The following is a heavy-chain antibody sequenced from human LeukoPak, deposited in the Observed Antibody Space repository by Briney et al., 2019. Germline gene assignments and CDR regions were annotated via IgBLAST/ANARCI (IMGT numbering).Heavy chain of an antibody. CDR1: GDSVSSNSAA. CDR2: TYYRSKWYN. Sequence: SQTLSLTCAISGDSVSSNSAAWNWIRQSPSRGLEWLGRTYYRSKWYNDYAVSVKSRITINPDTSKNQFSLQLNSVTPEDTAVYYCARDPIVVVPAAMGNYYYYYGMDVWGQGTMVTVSS. CDR3: ARDPIVVVPAAMGNYYYYYGMDV. D-gene: IGHD2-2*01. V-gene: IGHV6-1*01. J-gene: IGHJ6*02.